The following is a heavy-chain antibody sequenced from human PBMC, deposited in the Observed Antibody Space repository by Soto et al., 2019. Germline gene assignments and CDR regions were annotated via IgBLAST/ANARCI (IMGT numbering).Heavy chain of an antibody. CDR3: ARGFLEWLSPSFDY. J-gene: IGHJ4*02. D-gene: IGHD3-3*01. CDR1: GYTFTSYG. Sequence: ASVKVSCKASGYTFTSYGISWVRQAPGQGPEWMGWISAYNGNANYAQKLQGRVTMTTDTSTSTAYMELRSLRSDDTAVYYCARGFLEWLSPSFDYWGQGTLVTVSS. V-gene: IGHV1-18*01. CDR2: ISAYNGNA.